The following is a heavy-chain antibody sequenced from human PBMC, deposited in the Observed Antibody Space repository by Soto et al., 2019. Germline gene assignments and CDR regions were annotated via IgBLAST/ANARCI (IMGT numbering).Heavy chain of an antibody. V-gene: IGHV1-18*01. CDR2: ISAYNGNT. CDR1: GYTFTSYG. J-gene: IGHJ4*02. CDR3: ARANYRWEPLGPFDY. Sequence: ASVKVSCKASGYTFTSYGISWVRQAPGQGLEWMGWISAYNGNTNYAQKLQGRVTMTTDTSTSTAYMELRSLRSDDTAVYYCARANYRWEPLGPFDYWGQGTLVTVSS. D-gene: IGHD1-26*01.